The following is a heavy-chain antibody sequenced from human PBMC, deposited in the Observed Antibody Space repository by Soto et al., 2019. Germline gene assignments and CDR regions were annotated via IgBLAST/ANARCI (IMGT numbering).Heavy chain of an antibody. CDR3: AREGGAGVDY. J-gene: IGHJ4*02. V-gene: IGHV4-31*02. D-gene: IGHD6-19*01. CDR1: GVSISSANYY. CDR2: IYYSGDT. Sequence: SETLSLTCTVSGVSISSANYYWSWIRQHPGKGLEWIGYIYYSGDTYYNPSLKSRLTISLDTSKNQFSLKLNSVTAADTAVYYCAREGGAGVDYWGQGSLVTVSS.